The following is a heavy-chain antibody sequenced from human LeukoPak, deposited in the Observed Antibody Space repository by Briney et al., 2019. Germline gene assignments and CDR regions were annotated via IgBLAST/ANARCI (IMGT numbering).Heavy chain of an antibody. D-gene: IGHD4-17*01. J-gene: IGHJ4*02. Sequence: SETLSLTCTVSGGSISSYYWSWIRQSAGKGLEWIGRIYASGSTHYNPSLKSRVTMSVDTSKNQFSLKLSSVTAADTAVYYCARSVTVALYFDYWGQGTLVTVSS. V-gene: IGHV4-4*07. CDR2: IYASGST. CDR3: ARSVTVALYFDY. CDR1: GGSISSYY.